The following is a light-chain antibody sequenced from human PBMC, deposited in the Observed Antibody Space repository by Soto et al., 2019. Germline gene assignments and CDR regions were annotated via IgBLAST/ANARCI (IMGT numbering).Light chain of an antibody. CDR1: QSISNY. CDR2: GAS. Sequence: DIQLTQSPSSLSASVGDRVTITCRASQSISNYLNWYQQKPGKVPNLLIYGASNVQSGVPSRFSGSGSGTEFTLTISSLQPEDFATYYCQQSYNMPRTFGHGTKVEIK. V-gene: IGKV1-39*01. J-gene: IGKJ1*01. CDR3: QQSYNMPRT.